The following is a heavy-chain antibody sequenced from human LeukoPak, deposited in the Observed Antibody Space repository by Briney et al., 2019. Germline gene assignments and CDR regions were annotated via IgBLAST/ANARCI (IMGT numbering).Heavy chain of an antibody. Sequence: PSGTLSLTCAVSGGSISSKNWWNWVRQPPGKGLEWIGEIYHSGTTNYNPSLKSRVTISVDKSKNQFSLKLSSVTAADTAGYYCARDTRGSYGSGSYGYWGQGTLVTVSS. V-gene: IGHV4-4*02. CDR3: ARDTRGSYGSGSYGY. D-gene: IGHD3-10*01. CDR1: GGSISSKNW. J-gene: IGHJ4*02. CDR2: IYHSGTT.